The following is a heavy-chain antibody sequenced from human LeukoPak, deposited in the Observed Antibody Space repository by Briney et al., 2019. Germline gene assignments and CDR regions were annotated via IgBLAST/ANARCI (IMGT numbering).Heavy chain of an antibody. CDR2: FDPEDGET. CDR3: ATAPVAGTAFDI. D-gene: IGHD6-19*01. Sequence: ASVKVSCKVSGYTLTELSMHWVRQAPGKGLEWMGGFDPEDGETIYAQKFQGRVTMTEDTSTDTAYMELSSLRSEDTAVYYCATAPVAGTAFDIWGQGTMVTVSS. J-gene: IGHJ3*02. CDR1: GYTLTELS. V-gene: IGHV1-24*01.